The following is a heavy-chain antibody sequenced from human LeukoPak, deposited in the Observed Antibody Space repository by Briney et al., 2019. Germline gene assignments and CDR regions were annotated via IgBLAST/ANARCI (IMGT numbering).Heavy chain of an antibody. CDR1: GGSISSSSYY. Sequence: SETLSLTCTVSGGSISSSSYYWGWIRQPAGKGLEWIGRMYTSGSTNYNPSLKSRVTMSVDTSKNQFSLKVSSVTAADTAVYYCARTLLWFGELDLRGGAFDYWGQGTLVTVSS. CDR3: ARTLLWFGELDLRGGAFDY. CDR2: MYTSGST. V-gene: IGHV4-61*02. D-gene: IGHD3-10*01. J-gene: IGHJ4*02.